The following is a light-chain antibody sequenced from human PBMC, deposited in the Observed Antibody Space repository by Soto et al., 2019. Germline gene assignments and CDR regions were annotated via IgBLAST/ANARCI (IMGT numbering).Light chain of an antibody. Sequence: DIQMTQSPSTLSASVGDRVTITCRASESISSFLAWYQQRPGRAPKLLIYTASTLARGVPSRFSGSGSGTEFTLTISSLQSEDFALYFCQQYEKWPPSITFGQGTRLEI. CDR3: QQYEKWPPSIT. CDR1: ESISSF. CDR2: TAS. J-gene: IGKJ5*01. V-gene: IGKV1-5*03.